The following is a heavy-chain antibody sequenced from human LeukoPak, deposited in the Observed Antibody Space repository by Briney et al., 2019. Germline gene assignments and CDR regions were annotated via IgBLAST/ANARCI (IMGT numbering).Heavy chain of an antibody. CDR3: ARGTGGRVATISYYYYGMDV. Sequence: PGGSLRLSCAASGFTFSSYAMHWVRQAPGKGLEWVALISYDGSNKYYADPVKGRFTISRDNSKNTLYLQMNSLRAEDTAVYYCARGTGGRVATISYYYYGMDVWGQGTTVTVSS. V-gene: IGHV3-30-3*01. CDR2: ISYDGSNK. CDR1: GFTFSSYA. D-gene: IGHD5-12*01. J-gene: IGHJ6*02.